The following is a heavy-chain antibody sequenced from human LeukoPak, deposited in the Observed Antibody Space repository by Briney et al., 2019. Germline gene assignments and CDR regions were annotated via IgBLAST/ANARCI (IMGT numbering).Heavy chain of an antibody. CDR3: ARVVVEGHSYYYDSSGPFDY. CDR2: FSSGSSTV. D-gene: IGHD3-22*01. Sequence: GGSLRLSCAASGFTFSSYSMNWVRQAPGKGLEWVSYFSSGSSTVHYADSVKGRFTISRDNAKNSLYLQMNSLRAEDTAVYYCARVVVEGHSYYYDSSGPFDYWGQGTLVTVSS. V-gene: IGHV3-48*01. J-gene: IGHJ4*02. CDR1: GFTFSSYS.